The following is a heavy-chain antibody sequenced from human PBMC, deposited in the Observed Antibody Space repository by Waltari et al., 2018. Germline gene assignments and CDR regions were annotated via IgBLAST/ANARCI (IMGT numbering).Heavy chain of an antibody. V-gene: IGHV3-48*03. J-gene: IGHJ4*02. D-gene: IGHD6-13*01. CDR1: GFTLRGYE. CDR2: ISSTGDTM. CDR3: ARGIAADGGGGY. Sequence: EVHLVESGGGLVQPGGSLRLSCAASGFTLRGYEMNWVRKAQGKGLEWISYISSTGDTMYYSDSVKGRFTISRDNAKNTLYLQMKRLRADDTALYYCARGIAADGGGGYWGQGILVTVSS.